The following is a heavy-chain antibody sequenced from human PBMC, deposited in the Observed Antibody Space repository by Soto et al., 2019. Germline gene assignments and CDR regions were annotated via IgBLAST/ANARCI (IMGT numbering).Heavy chain of an antibody. CDR2: INPHSGGT. V-gene: IGHV1-2*02. CDR1: GYTFTGYY. CDR3: ARPDCSSTSCSYYYFALDV. Sequence: QVQLVQSGAEVEKPGASVKVSCKASGYTFTGYYMHWVRQAPGQGLEWMGWINPHSGGTKYAQKFQGRVTVTRDTSTSTAYLELSRLTSDDTAVYYCARPDCSSTSCSYYYFALDVWGQGPTVTVSS. J-gene: IGHJ6*02. D-gene: IGHD2-2*01.